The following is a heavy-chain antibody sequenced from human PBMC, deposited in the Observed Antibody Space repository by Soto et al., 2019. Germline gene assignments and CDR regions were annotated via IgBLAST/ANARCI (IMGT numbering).Heavy chain of an antibody. D-gene: IGHD3-10*01. Sequence: EVQLVESGGGLVQPGGSLRLSCATSGFAFSRYWMNWVRQVPGKGLEWVANIKQDGSEINYVDSVRGRFTISRDNANNALYLQMNSLRAEDTAVYYCVRSSGWTGDYCGQGILVTVSS. CDR1: GFAFSRYW. CDR2: IKQDGSEI. J-gene: IGHJ4*02. V-gene: IGHV3-7*04. CDR3: VRSSGWTGDY.